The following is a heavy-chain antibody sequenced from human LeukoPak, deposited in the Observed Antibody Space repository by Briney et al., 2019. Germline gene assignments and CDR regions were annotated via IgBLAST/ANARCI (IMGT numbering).Heavy chain of an antibody. CDR1: GFTFSSYA. V-gene: IGHV3-30-3*01. Sequence: PGGSLRLSCAASGFTFSSYAMHWVRQAPGKGLERVAVISYDGSNKYYADSVKGRFTISRDNSKNTLYLQMNSLRAEDTAVYYCARGANYDFWSPFDYWGQGTLVTVSS. CDR3: ARGANYDFWSPFDY. CDR2: ISYDGSNK. D-gene: IGHD3-3*01. J-gene: IGHJ4*02.